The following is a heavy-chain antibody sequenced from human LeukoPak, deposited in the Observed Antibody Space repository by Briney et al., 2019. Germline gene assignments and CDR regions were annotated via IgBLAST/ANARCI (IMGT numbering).Heavy chain of an antibody. J-gene: IGHJ5*02. V-gene: IGHV4-30-2*01. CDR2: IYHSGST. Sequence: SETLSLTCAVSGGSISSGGYSWSWIRQPPGKGLEWIGYIYHSGSTYYNPSLKSRVTISVDRSKNQFSLKLSSVTAADTAVYYCARAVGWYDILTGYHEENTRWFDPWGQGTLVTVSS. D-gene: IGHD3-9*01. CDR1: GGSISSGGYS. CDR3: ARAVGWYDILTGYHEENTRWFDP.